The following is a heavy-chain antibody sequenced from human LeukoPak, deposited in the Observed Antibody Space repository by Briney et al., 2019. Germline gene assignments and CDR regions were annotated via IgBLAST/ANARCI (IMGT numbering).Heavy chain of an antibody. J-gene: IGHJ4*02. CDR2: ISGSGGST. CDR3: AKGYRSGGSCYRFDY. V-gene: IGHV3-23*01. D-gene: IGHD2-15*01. CDR1: GFTFSSYG. Sequence: PGGSLRLSCAASGFTFSSYGMSWVRQAPGKGLEWVSAISGSGGSTYYADSVKGRFTISRDNSKNTLYLQMNSLRAEDTAVYYCAKGYRSGGSCYRFDYWGQGTLVTVSS.